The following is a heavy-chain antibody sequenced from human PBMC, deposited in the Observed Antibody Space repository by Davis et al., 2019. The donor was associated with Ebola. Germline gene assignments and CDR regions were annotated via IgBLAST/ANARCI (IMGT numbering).Heavy chain of an antibody. Sequence: GESLKISCAASGFTFDDYAMTWVRQTPGKGPEWVGRIKSETDGGTTDYAAPVKGRFTISRDDSKNTLYLQMNSLKTDDTAVYYCTTVRSTWGYWGQGTLVTVSS. CDR2: IKSETDGGTT. V-gene: IGHV3-15*01. CDR3: TTVRSTWGY. CDR1: GFTFDDYA. J-gene: IGHJ4*02. D-gene: IGHD5/OR15-5a*01.